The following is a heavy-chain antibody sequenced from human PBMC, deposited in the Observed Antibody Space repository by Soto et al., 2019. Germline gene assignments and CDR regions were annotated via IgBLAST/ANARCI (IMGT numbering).Heavy chain of an antibody. J-gene: IGHJ6*04. CDR3: ARDTGPNGYNYYFFGMDV. CDR2: ISYDGSDK. CDR1: GFTFSNYA. Sequence: GGSLRLSCAASGFTFSNYAMHWVRQAPGKGLEWVAVISYDGSDKYNANSVKGRFTISRDNSKNTLHLQMNSLRAEDTAVYYCARDTGPNGYNYYFFGMDVWGKGTTVPVSS. V-gene: IGHV3-30-3*01. D-gene: IGHD5-18*01.